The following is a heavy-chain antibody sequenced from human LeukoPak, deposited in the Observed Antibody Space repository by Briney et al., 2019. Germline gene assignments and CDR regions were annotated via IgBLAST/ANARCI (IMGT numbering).Heavy chain of an antibody. V-gene: IGHV1-69*05. CDR3: ARGRDGYNYYFDY. CDR1: GGTFSSYA. Sequence: SVKVSCKASGGTFSSYAISWVRQAPGQGLEWMGRIIPIFGTANYAQKFQGRITITTDESTSTAYMELSSLRSEDTAVYYCARGRDGYNYYFDYWGQGTLVTVSS. CDR2: IIPIFGTA. D-gene: IGHD5-24*01. J-gene: IGHJ4*02.